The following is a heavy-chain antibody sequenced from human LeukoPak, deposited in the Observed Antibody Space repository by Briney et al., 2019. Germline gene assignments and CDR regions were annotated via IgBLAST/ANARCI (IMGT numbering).Heavy chain of an antibody. V-gene: IGHV3-23*01. J-gene: IGHJ4*01. CDR1: GFTFSSYA. CDR2: ISGGGATT. CDR3: AKDFSGVTRAFDY. Sequence: GGSLRLSCAASGFTFSSYAMSWVRQAPGKGLEWVSDISGGGATTFYADSVKGRFTISRDNSKNTLYLQMNSLRVEDTAVYYCAKDFSGVTRAFDYWGQGTLVTVSS. D-gene: IGHD4-17*01.